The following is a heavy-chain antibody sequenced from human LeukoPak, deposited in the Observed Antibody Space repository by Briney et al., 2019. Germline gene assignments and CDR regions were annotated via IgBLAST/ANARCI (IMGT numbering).Heavy chain of an antibody. CDR2: ISWDGVST. V-gene: IGHV3-43D*03. D-gene: IGHD6-13*01. J-gene: IGHJ6*03. CDR1: GFTFDDYA. Sequence: GGSLRLSCAASGFTFDDYAMHWVRQAPGKGLEWVSLISWDGVSTYYADSVKGRFTISRDNSKNSLYLQMNSLRAEDTALYYCAKAKVRGSSSWFSHYYYYYYMDVWGKGTTVTVSS. CDR3: AKAKVRGSSSWFSHYYYYYYMDV.